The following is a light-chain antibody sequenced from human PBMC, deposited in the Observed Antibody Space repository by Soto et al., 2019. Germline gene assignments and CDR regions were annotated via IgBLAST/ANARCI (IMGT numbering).Light chain of an antibody. CDR3: MQALQTPIT. J-gene: IGKJ5*01. CDR1: QSLLHSNGYNY. CDR2: LGS. V-gene: IGKV2-28*01. Sequence: MVMTQSPLSLPVTPGDPASISCRSSQSLLHSNGYNYLDWYLQKPGQSPQLLIYLGSNRSSGVPDRFSGSGSGTDFTLKISRVEAEDVGVYYCMQALQTPITFGQGTRLEIK.